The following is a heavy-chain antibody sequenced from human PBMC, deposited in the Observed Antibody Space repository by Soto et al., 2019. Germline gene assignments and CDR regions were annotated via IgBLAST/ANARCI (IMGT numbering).Heavy chain of an antibody. Sequence: PGGSLRLSCAASGFTFSSYGMHWVRQAPGKGLEWVAVISYDGSNKYYADSVKGRFTISRDNSKNTLYLQMNSLRAEDTAVYYCAKGTRLGGRELLPPYYYYGMEVWGQGTTVTVS. CDR1: GFTFSSYG. D-gene: IGHD1-26*01. CDR3: AKGTRLGGRELLPPYYYYGMEV. J-gene: IGHJ6*02. CDR2: ISYDGSNK. V-gene: IGHV3-30*18.